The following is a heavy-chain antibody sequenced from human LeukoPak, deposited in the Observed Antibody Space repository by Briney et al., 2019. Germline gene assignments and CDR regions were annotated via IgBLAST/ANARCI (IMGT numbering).Heavy chain of an antibody. D-gene: IGHD4-17*01. V-gene: IGHV4-39*07. CDR3: ARMAVTTPLDY. CDR1: GGSISSSSYY. Sequence: PSETLSLTCTVSGGSISSSSYYWGWIRQPPGKGLEWIGSIYHTESTYYNPSLKSRVTLSVDTSKNQFSLKLSSVTAADTAVFYCARMAVTTPLDYWGQGTLVTVSS. CDR2: IYHTEST. J-gene: IGHJ4*02.